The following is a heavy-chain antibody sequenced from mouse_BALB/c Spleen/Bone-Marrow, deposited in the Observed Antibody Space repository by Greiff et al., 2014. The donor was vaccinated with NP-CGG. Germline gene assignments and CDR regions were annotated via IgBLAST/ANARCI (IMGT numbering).Heavy chain of an antibody. CDR2: INPSNGRT. CDR3: ARGDGKDAFAY. V-gene: IGHV1S81*02. Sequence: VQRVESGAELVKPGASVKLSCKASGHTFTTYWMQWVKQRPGQGLEWIGEINPSNGRTNYNEKFKRKATLTVDKSSSTAYMQLSSLTSEDSAVYYCARGDGKDAFAYWGQGTLVTVSA. J-gene: IGHJ3*01. CDR1: GHTFTTYW. D-gene: IGHD2-1*01.